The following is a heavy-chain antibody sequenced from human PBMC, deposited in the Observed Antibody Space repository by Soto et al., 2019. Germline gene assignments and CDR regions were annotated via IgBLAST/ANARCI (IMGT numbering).Heavy chain of an antibody. V-gene: IGHV1-69*13. D-gene: IGHD2-15*01. CDR1: GGTFSSYA. CDR2: IIPFFRTA. Sequence: SVKVSCKASGGTFSSYAISWVRQAPGQGLEWMGGIIPFFRTANYAQKFQGRVTITADESTSTTYMELSSLRSEDTAVCFCARTPRASYYYYGVDVWGQGTTVTVSS. CDR3: ARTPRASYYYYGVDV. J-gene: IGHJ6*02.